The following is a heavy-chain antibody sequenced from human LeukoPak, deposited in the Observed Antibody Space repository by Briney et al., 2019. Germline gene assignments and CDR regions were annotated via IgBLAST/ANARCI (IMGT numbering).Heavy chain of an antibody. CDR2: ISSSGSIM. CDR3: ARERDPPAIDI. J-gene: IGHJ3*02. V-gene: IGHV3-48*03. CDR1: GFTFSSYE. Sequence: GGSLRLSCVVSGFTFSSYEMNWVRQAPGKGQEWVSYISSSGSIMYYAESVKGRFTISRDNAKNSLYLQMNSLRPEDTAIYYCARERDPPAIDIWGQGTMVTVSS.